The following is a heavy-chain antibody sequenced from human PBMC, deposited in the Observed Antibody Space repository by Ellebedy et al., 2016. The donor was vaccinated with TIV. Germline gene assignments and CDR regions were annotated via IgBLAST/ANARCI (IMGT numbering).Heavy chain of an antibody. V-gene: IGHV3-23*01. CDR3: AEGPANYCGGGTCYLIY. Sequence: GESLKISCVASGFSFSSYAMSWVRQAPGKGLEWVSAISGSGGSTYYADSVKGRFTISRDNSKNKLYLQMNSLRADDTAVYYCAEGPANYCGGGTCYLIYWGQGTLVTVSS. CDR2: ISGSGGST. D-gene: IGHD2-15*01. CDR1: GFSFSSYA. J-gene: IGHJ4*02.